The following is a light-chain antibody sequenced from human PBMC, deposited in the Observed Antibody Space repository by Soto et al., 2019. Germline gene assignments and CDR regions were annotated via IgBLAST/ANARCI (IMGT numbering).Light chain of an antibody. Sequence: DIQMTQSPSSLSASVGDRVTITCRASQSINTFLNWYQQKPGKAPKLLIYAESSLQSEVPSRFSGSGSGTDFTLTISSLPPEDFATYYCQQPYSFPLAFCPGTKVDV. V-gene: IGKV1-39*01. J-gene: IGKJ3*01. CDR3: QQPYSFPLA. CDR2: AES. CDR1: QSINTF.